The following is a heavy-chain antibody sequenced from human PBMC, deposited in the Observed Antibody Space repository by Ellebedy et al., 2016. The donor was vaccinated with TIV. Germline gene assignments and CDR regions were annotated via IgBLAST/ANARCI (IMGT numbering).Heavy chain of an antibody. V-gene: IGHV3-48*04. CDR1: GFTFSTYT. CDR2: ISSTSSTI. CDR3: ARGVDTALVEHFKH. Sequence: PGGSLRLSCAASGFTFSTYTMNWVRQAPGKGLEWVSYISSTSSTIYYADSVRGRFAISRDNAKNSLDLQMNSLRAEDTALYYWARGVDTALVEHFKHWGQGTLVTVSS. D-gene: IGHD5-18*01. J-gene: IGHJ1*01.